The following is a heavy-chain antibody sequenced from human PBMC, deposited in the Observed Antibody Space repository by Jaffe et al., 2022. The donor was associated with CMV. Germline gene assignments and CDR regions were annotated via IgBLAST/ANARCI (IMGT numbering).Heavy chain of an antibody. Sequence: EVQLVESGGGLVEPGGSLRLSCAASGFTFSSSEINWVRQAPGKGLEWVSYISSSGSTIFYADSVKGRFTISRDNAKNTLYLQMNSLRAEDTAIYYCARAEGGGILPENHWGQGTLVTVSS. CDR1: GFTFSSSE. CDR2: ISSSGSTI. D-gene: IGHD2-15*01. V-gene: IGHV3-48*03. CDR3: ARAEGGGILPENH. J-gene: IGHJ5*02.